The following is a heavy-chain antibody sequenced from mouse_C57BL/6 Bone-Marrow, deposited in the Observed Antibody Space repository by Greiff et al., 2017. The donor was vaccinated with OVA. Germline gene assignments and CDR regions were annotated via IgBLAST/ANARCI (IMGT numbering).Heavy chain of an antibody. V-gene: IGHV1-5*01. CDR3: TRRIYDGYYEDY. J-gene: IGHJ2*01. CDR1: GYTFTSYW. D-gene: IGHD2-3*01. Sequence: VQLQQSGTVLARPGASVKMSCKTSGYTFTSYWMHWVKQRPGQGLEWIGAIYPGNSDTSYNQKFKGKAKLTAVTSASTAYMELSSLTNEDSAVYYCTRRIYDGYYEDYWGQGTTLTVSS. CDR2: IYPGNSDT.